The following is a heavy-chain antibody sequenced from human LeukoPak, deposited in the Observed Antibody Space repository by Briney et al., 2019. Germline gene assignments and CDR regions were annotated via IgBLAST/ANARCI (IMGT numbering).Heavy chain of an antibody. V-gene: IGHV3-7*03. CDR1: GFTFSNHW. D-gene: IGHD5-12*01. J-gene: IGHJ4*02. CDR2: IKEDGSVK. CDR3: ARDSTWRLDY. Sequence: GGSLRLSCAASGFTFSNHWMTWVRQPPGKGLEWVANIKEDGSVKYYVDSVKGRFTISRDNTKNALYLQMNSLRADDTAVYFCARDSTWRLDYWGQGTLITVSS.